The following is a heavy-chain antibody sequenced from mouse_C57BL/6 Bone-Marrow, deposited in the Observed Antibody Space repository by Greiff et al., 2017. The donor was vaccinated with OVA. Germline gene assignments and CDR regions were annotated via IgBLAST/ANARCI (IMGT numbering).Heavy chain of an antibody. J-gene: IGHJ2*01. V-gene: IGHV1-76*01. D-gene: IGHD3-2*02. CDR3: ARDSSGYRYYCDY. CDR1: GYTFTDYY. CDR2: IYPGSGNT. Sequence: QVQLQQSGAELVRPGASVKLSCKASGYTFTDYYINWVKQRPGQGLEWIARIYPGSGNTYYNEKFKGKATLTAEKSSSTAYMQLSSLTSEDSAVYFCARDSSGYRYYCDYWGQGTTLTVSS.